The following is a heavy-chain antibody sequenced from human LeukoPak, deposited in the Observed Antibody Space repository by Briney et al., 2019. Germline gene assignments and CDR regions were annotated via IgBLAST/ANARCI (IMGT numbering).Heavy chain of an antibody. J-gene: IGHJ4*02. CDR3: AKERQDYYGSGSYYRGFDY. CDR1: GFTFSSYG. V-gene: IGHV3-30*18. Sequence: GRSLRLSCAASGFTFSSYGMHWVRQAPGKGLEWVAVISYDGSNKYYADSVKGRFTISRDNSKNTLYLQMNSLRAEDTAVYYCAKERQDYYGSGSYYRGFDYWGQGTLVTVSP. CDR2: ISYDGSNK. D-gene: IGHD3-10*01.